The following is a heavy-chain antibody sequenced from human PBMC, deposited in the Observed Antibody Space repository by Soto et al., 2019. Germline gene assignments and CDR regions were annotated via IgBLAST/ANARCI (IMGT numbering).Heavy chain of an antibody. J-gene: IGHJ6*02. D-gene: IGHD3-10*01. V-gene: IGHV4-59*08. CDR2: IYYSGST. Sequence: SETLSLTCTVSGGSITSYYWSWIRQPPGKGLEWIGYIYYSGSTNYNPSLKSRVTISVDTSRNQFSLKLSSVTAADTAVYYCARVYGSGSYDTLLGYSYYGMDVWGQETTVTVSS. CDR3: ARVYGSGSYDTLLGYSYYGMDV. CDR1: GGSITSYY.